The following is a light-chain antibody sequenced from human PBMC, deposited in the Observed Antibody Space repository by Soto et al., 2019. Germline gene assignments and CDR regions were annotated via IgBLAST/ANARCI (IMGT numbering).Light chain of an antibody. CDR1: QSVSSG. CDR2: GAS. Sequence: EIVTTQSPATLSVSPGERATLSCRTGQSVSSGLAWYQQKPGQAPRLLIYGASTRATGIPARFSGSGSGTEFTPTISSLQSEDSAFSYCQQYNNWPWTFGQGTKVEIK. V-gene: IGKV3-15*01. CDR3: QQYNNWPWT. J-gene: IGKJ1*01.